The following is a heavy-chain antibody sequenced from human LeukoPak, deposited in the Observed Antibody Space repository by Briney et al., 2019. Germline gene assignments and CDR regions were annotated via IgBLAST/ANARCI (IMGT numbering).Heavy chain of an antibody. CDR1: GFTFSSYA. V-gene: IGHV3-23*01. J-gene: IGHJ4*02. CDR2: ISGSGGST. D-gene: IGHD3-22*01. CDR3: ARDPYYDSNQQKRFDY. Sequence: PGGSLRLSCAASGFTFSSYAMSWVRQAPGKGLEWVSAISGSGGSTYYADSVKGRFTISRDNSKNTLYLQMNSLRAEDTAVYYCARDPYYDSNQQKRFDYWGQGTLVTVSS.